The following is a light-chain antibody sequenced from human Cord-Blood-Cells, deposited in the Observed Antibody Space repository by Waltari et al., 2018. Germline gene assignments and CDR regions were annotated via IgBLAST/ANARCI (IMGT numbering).Light chain of an antibody. CDR1: SSTLGSNT. CDR3: AAWDDSLNGPV. J-gene: IGLJ3*02. Sequence: SVLTQPPPASGTPGQRVTISCYGSSSTLGSNTVNWYQQLPGTAPKLRIYSDIQRPSGFPDRFSGAKSGTSASLAISGLQSEDEADYYCAAWDDSLNGPVCGGGTKLTGL. CDR2: SDI. V-gene: IGLV1-44*01.